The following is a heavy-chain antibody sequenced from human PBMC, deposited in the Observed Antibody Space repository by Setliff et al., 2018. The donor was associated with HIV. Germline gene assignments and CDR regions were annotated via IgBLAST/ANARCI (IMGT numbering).Heavy chain of an antibody. V-gene: IGHV4-38-2*01. CDR3: ARGWLLWFGELSQYFDY. CDR2: IYHSGTT. J-gene: IGHJ4*02. D-gene: IGHD3-10*01. Sequence: PSETLSLTCAVSGYSISSGYYWSWIRQPPGKGLEWVGSIYHSGTTYYNPSLKSRVTISVDTSKNQFSLKVSSVTAADTAVYYCARGWLLWFGELSQYFDYWGQGTLVTVSS. CDR1: GYSISSGYY.